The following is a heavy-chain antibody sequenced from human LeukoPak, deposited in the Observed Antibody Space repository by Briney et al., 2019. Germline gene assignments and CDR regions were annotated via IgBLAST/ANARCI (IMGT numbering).Heavy chain of an antibody. CDR3: ARPVDYNAGDY. CDR2: ISSGSSSV. J-gene: IGHJ4*02. CDR1: GFSLSRNG. D-gene: IGHD5-12*01. V-gene: IGHV3-48*04. Sequence: PGGSLRPSCATSGFSLSRNGMHWVRQAPGQGLEWVSYISSGSSSVYYADSVKGRFTISRDNAKNSLYLQMNSLRAEDTAVYYCARPVDYNAGDYWGQGTLVTVSS.